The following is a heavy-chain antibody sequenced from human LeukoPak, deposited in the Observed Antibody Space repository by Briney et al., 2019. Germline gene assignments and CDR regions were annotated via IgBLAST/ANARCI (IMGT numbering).Heavy chain of an antibody. J-gene: IGHJ4*02. D-gene: IGHD3-3*01. V-gene: IGHV4-59*01. Sequence: SETLSLTCTVSGGSISSYYWSWIRQPPGKGLEWIGYIYYSGSTNYNPSLKSRVTISVDTSKNQFSLKLSSVTAADTAVYYCATSLLRFLEWSPYFDYWGQGTLVTVSS. CDR1: GGSISSYY. CDR3: ATSLLRFLEWSPYFDY. CDR2: IYYSGST.